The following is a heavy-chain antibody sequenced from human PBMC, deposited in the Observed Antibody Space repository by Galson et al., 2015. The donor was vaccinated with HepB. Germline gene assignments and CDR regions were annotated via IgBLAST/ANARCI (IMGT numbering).Heavy chain of an antibody. J-gene: IGHJ6*04. CDR1: GYTFIEYY. V-gene: IGHV1-2*06. Sequence: SVKVSCKASGYTFIEYYMHWVRQAPGQGLEWMGRINPNSGATHYAQKFQGRVTMARDTSISTVYMELTRLRSDDTAVYYCARAYEAGVSLVDVWGKGTTVTVSS. D-gene: IGHD6-19*01. CDR3: ARAYEAGVSLVDV. CDR2: INPNSGAT.